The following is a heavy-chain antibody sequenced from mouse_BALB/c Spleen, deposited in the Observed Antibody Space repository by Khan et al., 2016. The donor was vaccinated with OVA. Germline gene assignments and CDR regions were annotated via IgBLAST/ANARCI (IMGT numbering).Heavy chain of an antibody. J-gene: IGHJ3*01. CDR2: INPNNGGT. D-gene: IGHD1-1*01. CDR1: GYTFTDYN. Sequence: VQLQQSGPELVKSGASVKIPCKASGYTFTDYNMDWVKESHGKSLEWIGDINPNNGGTIYNQKFKGKATLTVDKSSNTAYMELRSLSSEDTAVYYCSRLGYGSFGYWGHGTLVTVSA. V-gene: IGHV1-18*01. CDR3: SRLGYGSFGY.